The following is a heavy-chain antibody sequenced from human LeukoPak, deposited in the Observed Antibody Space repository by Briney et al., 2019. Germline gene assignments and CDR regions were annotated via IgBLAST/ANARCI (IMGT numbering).Heavy chain of an antibody. CDR1: GFTFSSYG. CDR3: AGRSELLLDY. J-gene: IGHJ4*02. Sequence: GGSLRLSCAASGFTFSSYGMHWVRQAPGKGLEWGAFIRYDGSNKYYADSVKGRFTISRDNSKNTLYLQMNSLRSEDTAVYYCAGRSELLLDYWGQGTLVTVSS. V-gene: IGHV3-30*02. CDR2: IRYDGSNK. D-gene: IGHD1-26*01.